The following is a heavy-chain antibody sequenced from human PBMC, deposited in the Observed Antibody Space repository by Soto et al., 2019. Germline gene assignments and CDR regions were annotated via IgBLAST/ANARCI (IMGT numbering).Heavy chain of an antibody. CDR1: GFSLSTHTVG. D-gene: IGHD3-22*01. J-gene: IGHJ4*02. V-gene: IGHV2-5*02. Sequence: QITLKESGPTLVKPTQTLTLTCTFSGFSLSTHTVGVAWIRQPPGKALEWLALIYWDEDKRYSPSLKSRLTITKDTTKNQVVHTMTHMDPVDTATCYCAHIVPFDNRGYNLEFWGQGILVTVSP. CDR2: IYWDEDK. CDR3: AHIVPFDNRGYNLEF.